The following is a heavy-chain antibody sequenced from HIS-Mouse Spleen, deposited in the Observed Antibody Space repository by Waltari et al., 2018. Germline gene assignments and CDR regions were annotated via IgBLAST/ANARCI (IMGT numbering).Heavy chain of an antibody. CDR3: ATRNSYWGDGAFDI. D-gene: IGHD7-27*01. V-gene: IGHV4-30-4*01. J-gene: IGHJ3*02. Sequence: QVQLQESGPGLVKPSQTLSLTCTVSGGSISSGDYYWSWIRQPPGKGLVWIGYICYSGSTYYNPSLKSRVTISVDTSKNQFSLKLSSVTAADTAVYYCATRNSYWGDGAFDIWGQGTMVTVSS. CDR1: GGSISSGDYY. CDR2: ICYSGST.